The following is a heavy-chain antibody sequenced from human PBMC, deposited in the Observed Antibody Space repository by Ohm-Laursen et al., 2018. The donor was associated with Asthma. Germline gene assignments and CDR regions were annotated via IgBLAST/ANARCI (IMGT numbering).Heavy chain of an antibody. V-gene: IGHV1-2*04. CDR1: GYTFTNYD. Sequence: GASVKVSCKASGYTFTNYDIHWVRQAPGQGLEWMGWINPNSGGTNYAQKFQGWVTMTRDTSISTAYMELSRLRSDDTAVYYCARGQRGYSYYYGMDVWGQGTTVTVSS. J-gene: IGHJ6*02. CDR2: INPNSGGT. D-gene: IGHD5-24*01. CDR3: ARGQRGYSYYYGMDV.